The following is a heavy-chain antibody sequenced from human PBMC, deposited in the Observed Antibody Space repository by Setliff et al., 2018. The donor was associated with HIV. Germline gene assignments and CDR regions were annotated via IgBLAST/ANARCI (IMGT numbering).Heavy chain of an antibody. CDR1: GRSFSGYY. V-gene: IGHV4-34*01. D-gene: IGHD7-27*01. CDR2: INHSGGT. J-gene: IGHJ3*01. Sequence: PSETLSLTCAAYGRSFSGYYWNWIRQSPGKGLEWIGEINHSGGTNYNPSLKSRVTMSIDTSKNQFSLNVSSVTAADTAVYYCARGWGHDGFDFWGQGTMVTVS. CDR3: ARGWGHDGFDF.